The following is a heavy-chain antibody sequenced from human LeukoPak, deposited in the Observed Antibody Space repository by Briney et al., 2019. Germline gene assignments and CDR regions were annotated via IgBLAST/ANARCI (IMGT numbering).Heavy chain of an antibody. Sequence: PGGSLRLSCAASGFTLSRYSINWVRQAPGKGLEWVSYISGSSTTTYYADSVKGRFTISRDNAKNSLYLQMNSLRDEDTAVYYCARVPFAFDIWGQGIMVTVSS. V-gene: IGHV3-48*02. J-gene: IGHJ3*02. CDR3: ARVPFAFDI. CDR1: GFTLSRYS. CDR2: ISGSSTTT.